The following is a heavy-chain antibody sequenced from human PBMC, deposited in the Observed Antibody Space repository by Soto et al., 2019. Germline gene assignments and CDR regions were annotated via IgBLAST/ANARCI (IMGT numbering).Heavy chain of an antibody. CDR2: IYPGDSDT. Sequence: PGESLKISCKGSGYSFTSYWIGWVRQMPGKGLEWMGIIYPGDSDTRYSPSFQGQVTISADKSISTAYLQWSSLRAEDTAVYYCANPAIFGVVTTESSYYYYYMDVWGKGTTVTVSS. J-gene: IGHJ6*03. V-gene: IGHV5-51*01. CDR1: GYSFTSYW. CDR3: ANPAIFGVVTTESSYYYYYMDV. D-gene: IGHD3-3*01.